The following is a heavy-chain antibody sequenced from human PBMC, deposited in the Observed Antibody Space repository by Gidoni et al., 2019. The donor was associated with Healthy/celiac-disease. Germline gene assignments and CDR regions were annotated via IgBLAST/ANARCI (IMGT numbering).Heavy chain of an antibody. CDR2: ISYDGSNK. D-gene: IGHD4-17*01. Sequence: QVQLVESGGGVVQPGRSLRLSCAASGFTFSSYGMHWVRQAPGKGLEWVAVISYDGSNKYYADSVKGRFTISRDNSKNTLYLQMNSLRAEDTAVYYCAGVTTNYYYYGMDVWGQGTTVTVSS. V-gene: IGHV3-30*03. J-gene: IGHJ6*02. CDR3: AGVTTNYYYYGMDV. CDR1: GFTFSSYG.